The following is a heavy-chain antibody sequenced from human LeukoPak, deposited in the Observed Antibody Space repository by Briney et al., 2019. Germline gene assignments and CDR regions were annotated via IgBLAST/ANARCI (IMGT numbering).Heavy chain of an antibody. CDR2: INPSGGST. D-gene: IGHD3-22*01. J-gene: IGHJ6*02. V-gene: IGHV1-46*01. CDR3: ARIYYDSSGYYYYYGMDV. Sequence: ASVKVSCKASGYTFTSYGISWVRQAPGQGLEWMGLINPSGGSTSYAQKFQGRVTMTRDTSTSTVYMELSSLRSEDTAVYYCARIYYDSSGYYYYYGMDVWGQGTTVTVSS. CDR1: GYTFTSYG.